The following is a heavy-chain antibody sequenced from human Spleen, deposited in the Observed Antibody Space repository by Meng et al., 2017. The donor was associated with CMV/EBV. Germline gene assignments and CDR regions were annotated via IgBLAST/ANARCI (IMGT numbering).Heavy chain of an antibody. D-gene: IGHD3-22*01. Sequence: GGSLRLSCEASGFIFSKYAMSWVRQAPGKGLEWVSGISGSGTGTDNADSVKGRFTISRDNSKNTLYLQMHSLRAEDTAVYYCAKNLKYYYDSSGHDPSAWWGQGTLVTVSS. CDR1: GFIFSKYA. J-gene: IGHJ4*02. V-gene: IGHV3-23*01. CDR2: ISGSGTGT. CDR3: AKNLKYYYDSSGHDPSAW.